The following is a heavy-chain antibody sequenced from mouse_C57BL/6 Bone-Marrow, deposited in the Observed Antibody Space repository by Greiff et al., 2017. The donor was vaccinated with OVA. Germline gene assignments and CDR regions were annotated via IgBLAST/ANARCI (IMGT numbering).Heavy chain of an antibody. Sequence: QVHVKQPGAELVMPGASVKLSCKASGYTFTSYWMHWVKQRPGQGLEWIGEIDPSDSYTNYNQKFKGKSTLTVDKSSSTAYMQLSSLTSEDSAVYYCARSEILDYWGQGTTLTVSS. CDR1: GYTFTSYW. V-gene: IGHV1-69*01. CDR3: ARSEILDY. CDR2: IDPSDSYT. J-gene: IGHJ2*01.